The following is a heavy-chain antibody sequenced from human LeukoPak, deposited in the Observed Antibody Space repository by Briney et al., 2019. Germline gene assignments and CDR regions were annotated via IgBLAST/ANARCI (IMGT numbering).Heavy chain of an antibody. J-gene: IGHJ4*02. Sequence: SETLSLTCVVSGASASSSHWNWIRQLPGKGLEWIGCLSYTGKTDYNPSLTSRVTISLDTSKNQVSLKLRSVTAADTAVYYCSEGYFEPFDHWGQGTLVTVSS. CDR2: LSYTGKT. CDR3: SEGYFEPFDH. CDR1: GASASSSH. D-gene: IGHD2/OR15-2a*01. V-gene: IGHV4-59*02.